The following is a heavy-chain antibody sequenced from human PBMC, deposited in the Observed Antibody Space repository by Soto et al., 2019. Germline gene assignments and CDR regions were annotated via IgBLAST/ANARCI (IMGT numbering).Heavy chain of an antibody. CDR1: GFTFSSYS. J-gene: IGHJ4*02. CDR3: ARDPRIAAAGFDY. V-gene: IGHV3-21*01. CDR2: ISSSSSYI. Sequence: GGSLRLSCAASGFTFSSYSMNWVRQAPGKGLEWVSSISSSSSYIYYADSVKGRFTISRDNAKNSLYLQMNSLRAEDTAVYYCARDPRIAAAGFDYWGQGTLVTVSS. D-gene: IGHD6-13*01.